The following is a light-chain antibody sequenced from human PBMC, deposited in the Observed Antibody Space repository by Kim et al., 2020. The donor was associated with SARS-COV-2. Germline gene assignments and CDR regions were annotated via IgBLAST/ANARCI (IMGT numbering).Light chain of an antibody. CDR1: SLRIYY. Sequence: ALGHTVRSTCQGDSLRIYYASWYQQKPGQAPVLVIYGKNNRPSGIPDRFSGSSSVNTASLTITGAQAEDEADYYCNSRDSSGNLVVFGGGTQLTVL. CDR2: GKN. CDR3: NSRDSSGNLVV. V-gene: IGLV3-19*01. J-gene: IGLJ2*01.